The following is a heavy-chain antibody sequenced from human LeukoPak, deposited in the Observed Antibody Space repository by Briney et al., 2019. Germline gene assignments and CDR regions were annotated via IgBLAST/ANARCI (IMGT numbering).Heavy chain of an antibody. Sequence: ASVKVSCKASGGTFSSYAISWVRQAPGQGLGWMGGIIPIFGTANYAQKFQGRVTITADESTSTAYMELSSLRSEDTAVYYCARALDLITYYDILTGLYYYGMDVWGQGTTVTVSS. CDR1: GGTFSSYA. D-gene: IGHD3-9*01. J-gene: IGHJ6*02. CDR2: IIPIFGTA. V-gene: IGHV1-69*13. CDR3: ARALDLITYYDILTGLYYYGMDV.